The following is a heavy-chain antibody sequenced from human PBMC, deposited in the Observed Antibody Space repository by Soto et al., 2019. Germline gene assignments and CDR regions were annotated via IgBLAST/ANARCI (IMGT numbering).Heavy chain of an antibody. CDR3: TRRASSSFYHFDF. J-gene: IGHJ4*02. CDR1: GYRFTAYW. V-gene: IGHV5-10-1*01. CDR2: IDPSDSYV. Sequence: PGESLKISCQASGYRFTAYWITWVRQMPGKGLEWMATIDPSDSYVDYSPSFRGHVTFPFDRSITTVYLQWNSLKAADSAMYFCTRRASSSFYHFDFWGQGALVTVSS. D-gene: IGHD2-2*01.